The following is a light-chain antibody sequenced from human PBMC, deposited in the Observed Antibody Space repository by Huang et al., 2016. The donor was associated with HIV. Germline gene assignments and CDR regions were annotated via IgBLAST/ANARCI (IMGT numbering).Light chain of an antibody. CDR3: QQYDNWPLT. CDR1: LSVSTN. CDR2: GAS. J-gene: IGKJ4*01. Sequence: ERVMSQSPATVSLSPGERATHSCRASLSVSTNLAWYQKRPGQAPRLLIYGASTRATGSPARFSGGGSGAEFTLTISSLQSEDFAVYYCQQYDNWPLTFGGGTKVQIK. V-gene: IGKV3-15*01.